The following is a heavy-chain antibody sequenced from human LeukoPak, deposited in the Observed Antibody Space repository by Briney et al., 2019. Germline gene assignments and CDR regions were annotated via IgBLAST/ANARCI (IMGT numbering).Heavy chain of an antibody. Sequence: GGSLRLSCAASGFSFSNYWMTWIRQAPGKGLEWVANIRQDGNEKKYLDSVKGRFTISRDNAKNSLYLQMNSLGPEDTALYYCAKTETFGYNPWGQGTLVTVSS. CDR2: IRQDGNEK. J-gene: IGHJ5*02. CDR3: AKTETFGYNP. CDR1: GFSFSNYW. V-gene: IGHV3-7*01. D-gene: IGHD3-22*01.